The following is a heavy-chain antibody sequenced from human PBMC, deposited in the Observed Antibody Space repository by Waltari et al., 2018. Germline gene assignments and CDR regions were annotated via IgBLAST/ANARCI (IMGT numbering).Heavy chain of an antibody. J-gene: IGHJ4*02. D-gene: IGHD2-2*01. CDR3: AKSRGFEY. CDR2: INYDGRQK. Sequence: EVQLVESGGGLVQPGGSLRLSCGASGFTFSRYWMSWVRQTPGKGLQWVANINYDGRQKYYVDSVKGRFTISRDNAKNSLYLQMNSLRVEDTAVYYCAKSRGFEYWGQGALITVSS. CDR1: GFTFSRYW. V-gene: IGHV3-7*01.